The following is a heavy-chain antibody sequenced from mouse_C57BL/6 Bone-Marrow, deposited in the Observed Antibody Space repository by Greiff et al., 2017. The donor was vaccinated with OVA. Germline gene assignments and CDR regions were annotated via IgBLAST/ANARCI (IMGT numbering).Heavy chain of an antibody. V-gene: IGHV5-6*02. CDR1: GFTFSSYG. CDR3: ARHGTTVDY. Sequence: DVMLVESGGDLVKPGGSLKLSCAASGFTFSSYGMSWVRQTPDKRLEWVATISSGGSYTYYPDSVKGRFTISRDNAKNTLYLQMSRLKSEDTAMCFSARHGTTVDYWGQGTTLTVSS. CDR2: ISSGGSYT. J-gene: IGHJ2*01. D-gene: IGHD1-1*01.